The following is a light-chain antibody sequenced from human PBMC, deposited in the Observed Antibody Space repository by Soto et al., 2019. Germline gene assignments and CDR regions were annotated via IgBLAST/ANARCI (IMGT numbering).Light chain of an antibody. Sequence: QSALTQPASVSGSPGQSITISCTGTSSDVGGYNYVSWYQQHPGKVPKLIIYDVSNRPSGVSNRFSGSKSGNTASLTISGLQAVDEADYYCSSNTTSSTLVIFGGGTKLTFL. CDR2: DVS. J-gene: IGLJ2*01. V-gene: IGLV2-14*03. CDR1: SSDVGGYNY. CDR3: SSNTTSSTLVI.